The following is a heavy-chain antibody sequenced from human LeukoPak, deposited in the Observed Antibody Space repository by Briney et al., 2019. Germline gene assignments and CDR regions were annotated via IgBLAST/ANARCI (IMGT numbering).Heavy chain of an antibody. CDR2: MNPNSGNT. V-gene: IGHV1-8*01. Sequence: ASVKVSCKASGYTFTSYDINWVRQATGQGLEWMGWMNPNSGNTGYAQKFQGRVTMTRNTSISTAYVELSSLRSEDTAVYYCASATVTTVGIDYWGQGTLVTVSS. J-gene: IGHJ4*02. CDR3: ASATVTTVGIDY. CDR1: GYTFTSYD. D-gene: IGHD4-17*01.